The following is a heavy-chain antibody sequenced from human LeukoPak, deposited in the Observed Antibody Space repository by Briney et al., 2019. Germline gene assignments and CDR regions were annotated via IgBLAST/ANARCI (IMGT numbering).Heavy chain of an antibody. CDR3: ARVGWFGELIPDY. Sequence: GGSLRLSCAASGFTFSSYSMNWVRQAPGKGLEWVSSISSSSSYIYYADSVKGRFTISRDNAENSLYLQMNSLRAEDTAVYYCARVGWFGELIPDYWGQGTLVTVSS. D-gene: IGHD3-10*01. CDR2: ISSSSSYI. V-gene: IGHV3-21*01. CDR1: GFTFSSYS. J-gene: IGHJ4*02.